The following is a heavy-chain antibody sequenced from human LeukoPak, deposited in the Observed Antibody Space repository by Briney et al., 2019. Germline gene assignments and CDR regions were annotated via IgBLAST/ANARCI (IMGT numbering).Heavy chain of an antibody. CDR1: GFTFSSYA. Sequence: GGSLRLSCAASGFTFSSYAMSWVRQAPGKGLEWVAVISYDGSNKYYADSVKGRFTISRDNSKNTLYLQMNSLRAEDTAVYYCGILQIVPVAMPFDYWGQGTLVTVSS. V-gene: IGHV3-30*04. D-gene: IGHD2-2*01. CDR2: ISYDGSNK. J-gene: IGHJ4*02. CDR3: GILQIVPVAMPFDY.